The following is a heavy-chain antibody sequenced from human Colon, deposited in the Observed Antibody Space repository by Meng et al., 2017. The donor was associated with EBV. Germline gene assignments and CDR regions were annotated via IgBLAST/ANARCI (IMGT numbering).Heavy chain of an antibody. CDR3: ARVGAYCGGDCYHPR. CDR1: GGPLSSRNG. CDR2: IYHSGST. Sequence: GPLLGSGPGLVKPSGTRSPTCAVSGGPLSSRNGWSWVRQPPGKGLEWIGEIYHSGSTNYNPSLKSRVTISVDESKNQFSLRLSSVTAADTAVYYCARVGAYCGGDCYHPRWGQGTLVTVSS. J-gene: IGHJ4*02. V-gene: IGHV4-4*02. D-gene: IGHD2-21*02.